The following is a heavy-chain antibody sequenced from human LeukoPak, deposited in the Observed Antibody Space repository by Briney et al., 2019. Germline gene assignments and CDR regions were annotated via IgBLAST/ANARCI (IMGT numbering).Heavy chain of an antibody. CDR3: ARDHGDPYYFDY. J-gene: IGHJ4*02. CDR1: GLTFSSYG. CDR2: IWYDGSNK. D-gene: IGHD4-17*01. V-gene: IGHV3-33*01. Sequence: GGSLRLSCAASGLTFSSYGMHWVRQAPGKGLEWVAVIWYDGSNKYYADSVKGRFTISRDNSKNTLYLQMNSLRAEDTAVYYCARDHGDPYYFDYWGQGTLVTVSS.